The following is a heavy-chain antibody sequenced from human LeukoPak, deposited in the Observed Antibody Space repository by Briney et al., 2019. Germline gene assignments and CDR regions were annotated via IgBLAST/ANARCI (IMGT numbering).Heavy chain of an antibody. CDR1: GYTFTGYY. CDR2: INPNSGGT. J-gene: IGHJ4*02. V-gene: IGHV1-2*02. CDR3: ARDSGGAVAGEL. Sequence: ASVKVSCKASGYTFTGYYMHRVRQAPGQGLEWMGWINPNSGGTNYAQKFQGRVTMARDTSISTAYMELSRLRSDDTAVYYCARDSGGAVAGELWGQGTLVTVSS. D-gene: IGHD6-19*01.